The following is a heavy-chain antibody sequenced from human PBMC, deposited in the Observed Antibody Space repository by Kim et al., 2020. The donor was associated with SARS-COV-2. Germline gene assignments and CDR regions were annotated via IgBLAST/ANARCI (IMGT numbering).Heavy chain of an antibody. J-gene: IGHJ4*02. CDR2: INPSGGST. CDR3: ARVRNYDILTPAFDY. CDR1: GYTFTSYY. V-gene: IGHV1-46*01. D-gene: IGHD3-9*01. Sequence: ASVKVSCKASGYTFTSYYMHWVRQAPGQGLEWMGIINPSGGSTSYAQKFQGRVTMTRDTSTSTVYMELSSLRSEDTAVYYCARVRNYDILTPAFDYWGQGTLVTVSS.